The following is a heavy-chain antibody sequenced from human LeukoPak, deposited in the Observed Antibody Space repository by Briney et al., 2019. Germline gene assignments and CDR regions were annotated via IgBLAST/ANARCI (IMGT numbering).Heavy chain of an antibody. V-gene: IGHV3-9*01. CDR3: AKGLKSSGWTPYYFDY. CDR1: GFTFDDYA. J-gene: IGHJ4*02. D-gene: IGHD6-19*01. Sequence: PGGSLRLSCAASGFTFDDYAMHWVRQAPGKGLEWVSGISWNSGSIGYADSVKGRFTISRDNAKNSLYLQMNSLRAEDTALYFCAKGLKSSGWTPYYFDYWGQGTLVTVSS. CDR2: ISWNSGSI.